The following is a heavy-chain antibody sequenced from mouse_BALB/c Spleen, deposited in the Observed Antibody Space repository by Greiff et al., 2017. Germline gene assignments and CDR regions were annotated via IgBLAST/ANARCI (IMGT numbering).Heavy chain of an antibody. J-gene: IGHJ4*01. CDR3: ARGFTTVVATPMDY. D-gene: IGHD1-1*01. CDR2: ISDGGSYT. CDR1: GFTFSDYY. Sequence: EVQVVESGGGLVKPGGSLKLSCAASGFTFSDYYMYWVRQTPEKRLEWVATISDGGSYTYYPDSVKGRFTISRDNAKNNLYLQMSSLKSEDTAMYYCARGFTTVVATPMDYWGQGTSVTVSS. V-gene: IGHV5-4*02.